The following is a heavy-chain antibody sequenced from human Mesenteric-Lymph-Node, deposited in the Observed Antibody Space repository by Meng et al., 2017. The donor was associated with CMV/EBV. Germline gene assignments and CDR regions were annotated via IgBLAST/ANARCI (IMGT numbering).Heavy chain of an antibody. CDR3: ARDEGWRWSARRVVDAFDI. CDR1: GYSFTGHY. D-gene: IGHD2-15*01. CDR2: IIPIFGTA. V-gene: IGHV1-69*05. J-gene: IGHJ3*02. Sequence: SVKVSCKASGYSFTGHYIHWVRQAPGQGLEWMGGIIPIFGTANYAQKFQGRVTITTDESTSTAYMELSSLRSEDTAVYYCARDEGWRWSARRVVDAFDIWGQGTMVTVSS.